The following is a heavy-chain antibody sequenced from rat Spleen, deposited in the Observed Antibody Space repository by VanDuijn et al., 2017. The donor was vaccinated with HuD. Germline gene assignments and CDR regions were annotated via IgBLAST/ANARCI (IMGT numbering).Heavy chain of an antibody. Sequence: EVQLVESGGGLVRPGRSLKLSCAASGFTFSDYYMAWVRQAPKKGLEWVASISTGGGNTNYRDSVKGRFTISRDNAKSTLYLQMDSLRSEDTATYYCATTPSRDFDYWGQGVVVTVSS. D-gene: IGHD3-1*01. CDR2: ISTGGGNT. CDR3: ATTPSRDFDY. CDR1: GFTFSDYY. J-gene: IGHJ2*01. V-gene: IGHV5-25*01.